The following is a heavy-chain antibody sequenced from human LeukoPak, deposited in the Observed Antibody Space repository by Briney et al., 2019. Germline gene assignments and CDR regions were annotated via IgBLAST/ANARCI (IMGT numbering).Heavy chain of an antibody. V-gene: IGHV4-34*01. J-gene: IGHJ3*02. CDR2: INHSGST. CDR1: GGSISSYY. Sequence: SETLSLTCTVSGGSISSYYWSWIRQPPGKGLEWIGEINHSGSTNYNPSLKSRVTISVDTSKNQFSLKLSSVTAADTAVYYCARHRGYCSSTSCYGPGAFDIWGQGTMVTVSS. CDR3: ARHRGYCSSTSCYGPGAFDI. D-gene: IGHD2-2*01.